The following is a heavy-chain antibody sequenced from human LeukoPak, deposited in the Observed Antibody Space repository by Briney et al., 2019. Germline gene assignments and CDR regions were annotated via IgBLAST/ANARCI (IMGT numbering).Heavy chain of an antibody. CDR2: ISSSSSTI. Sequence: GGSLRLSCAASGFTFSSYSMNWVRQAPGKGLEWVSYISSSSSTIYYADSVKGRFTISRDNAKNSLYLQMNSLRAEDTALYYCARDLSSSSTAYLQHWGQGTLVTVSS. CDR3: ARDLSSSSTAYLQH. V-gene: IGHV3-48*04. CDR1: GFTFSSYS. D-gene: IGHD6-6*01. J-gene: IGHJ1*01.